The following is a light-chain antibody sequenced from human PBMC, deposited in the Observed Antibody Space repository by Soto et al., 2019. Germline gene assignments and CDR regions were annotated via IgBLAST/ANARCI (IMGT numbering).Light chain of an antibody. CDR1: QSISSW. V-gene: IGKV1-5*03. CDR3: QQFNTYPWT. Sequence: DIQMTQSPSTLSASVGDRVTITCRASQSISSWLAWYQQKPGKAPNLLIFKASSLESGVPSRFSGSGSGTESTLTISSLQPDDFATYYCQQFNTYPWTFGQGTKVDIK. J-gene: IGKJ1*01. CDR2: KAS.